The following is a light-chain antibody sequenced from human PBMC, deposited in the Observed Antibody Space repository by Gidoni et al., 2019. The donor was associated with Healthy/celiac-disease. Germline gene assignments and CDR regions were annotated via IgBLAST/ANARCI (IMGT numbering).Light chain of an antibody. CDR1: QSISSW. CDR2: DAS. J-gene: IGKJ1*01. CDR3: QQYNSYSLTWT. Sequence: DIQMTQSPSTLSASVGDRVTITCRASQSISSWLAWYQQKTGKAPKLLIYDASSLESGVPSRFSGSGSGTEFTLTISSLQPDDFATYYCQQYNSYSLTWTFGQGTKVEIK. V-gene: IGKV1-5*01.